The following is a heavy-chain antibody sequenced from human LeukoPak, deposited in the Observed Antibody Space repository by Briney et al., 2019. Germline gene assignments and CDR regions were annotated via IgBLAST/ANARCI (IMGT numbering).Heavy chain of an antibody. Sequence: SETLSLTCTVSGGSISSYYWSWIRQPPGKGLEWIGYIYYSGSTNYNPSLKSRVTISVDTSKNQFSLKLSSVTAADTAVYYCARRHFDWLYFDYWGQGTLVTVSS. CDR3: ARRHFDWLYFDY. CDR1: GGSISSYY. V-gene: IGHV4-59*12. D-gene: IGHD3-9*01. CDR2: IYYSGST. J-gene: IGHJ4*02.